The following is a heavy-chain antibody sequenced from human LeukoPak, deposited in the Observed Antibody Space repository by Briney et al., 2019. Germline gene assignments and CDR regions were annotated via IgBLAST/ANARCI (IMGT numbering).Heavy chain of an antibody. CDR3: ARPDTLMDIA. CDR2: ITDSGGST. D-gene: IGHD5-18*01. J-gene: IGHJ5*02. Sequence: PGGSLRLSCAASGFTFSSYVMSWVRQAPGKGLEWVSCITDSGGSTYYAVSVKGRFTISRGNSKNMLYLQMNSLRAEDTAVYYCARPDTLMDIAWGQGTLVTVSS. V-gene: IGHV3-23*01. CDR1: GFTFSSYV.